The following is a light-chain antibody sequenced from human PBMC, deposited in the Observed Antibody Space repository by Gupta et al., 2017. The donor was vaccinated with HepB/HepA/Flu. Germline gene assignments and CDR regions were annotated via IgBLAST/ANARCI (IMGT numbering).Light chain of an antibody. CDR1: SSNIGAGYD. CDR3: QYYDSSVSSSV. J-gene: IGLJ2*01. Sequence: QSVLTQPPSVSGAPGQKVTISCTGTSSNIGAGYDVHWYQQLPGRAPKLLIVPDRFSGSKSGTSAFLVITGLQAEDEADYYCQYYDSSVSSSVFGGGTKLTVL. V-gene: IGLV1-40*01.